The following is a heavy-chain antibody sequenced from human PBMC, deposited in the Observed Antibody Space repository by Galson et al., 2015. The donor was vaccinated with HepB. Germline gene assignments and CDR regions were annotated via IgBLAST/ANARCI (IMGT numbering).Heavy chain of an antibody. CDR3: TRPRGSYPGFDY. V-gene: IGHV3-73*01. CDR1: GFTFSGSA. J-gene: IGHJ4*02. CDR2: IRSKVNSYAT. Sequence: SLRLSCAASGFTFSGSAMHWVRQASGKGLEWVGRIRSKVNSYATAYAASVKGRFTISRDDSKNTAYLQMNSLKTEDTAVYYCTRPRGSYPGFDYWGQGTLVTVSS. D-gene: IGHD1-26*01.